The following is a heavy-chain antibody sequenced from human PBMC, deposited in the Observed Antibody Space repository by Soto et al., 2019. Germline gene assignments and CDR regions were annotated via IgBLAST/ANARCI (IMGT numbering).Heavy chain of an antibody. CDR3: AKDQHYYDSSGDY. Sequence: GGSLRLSCAASGFTFSSYAMSWVRQAPGKGLEWVSAISGSGGSTYYADSVKGRFTISRDNSKNTLYLQMNSLRAEDTAVDYCAKDQHYYDSSGDYWGQGTLVTVSS. J-gene: IGHJ4*02. CDR2: ISGSGGST. D-gene: IGHD3-22*01. CDR1: GFTFSSYA. V-gene: IGHV3-23*01.